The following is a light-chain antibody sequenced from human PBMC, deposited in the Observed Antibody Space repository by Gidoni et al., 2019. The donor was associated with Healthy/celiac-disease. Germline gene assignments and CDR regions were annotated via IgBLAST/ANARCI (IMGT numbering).Light chain of an antibody. V-gene: IGKV3-11*01. CDR2: DAS. CDR1: QSVSSY. Sequence: EIVLTPSPATLSLSPGERATLSCRASQSVSSYLAWYQQKPGQAPRLRIYDASNRATGIPARFSGSGSGTDFTLTIISLEPEDFAVYYCQRRSNWPPGTFGQGTKVEIK. CDR3: QRRSNWPPGT. J-gene: IGKJ1*01.